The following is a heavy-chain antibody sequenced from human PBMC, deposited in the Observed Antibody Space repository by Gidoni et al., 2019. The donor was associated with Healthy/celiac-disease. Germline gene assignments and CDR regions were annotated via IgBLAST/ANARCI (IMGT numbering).Heavy chain of an antibody. CDR1: GFTFSGYD. CDR2: IGTAGDT. Sequence: EVQLVESGGGLVPPGGSLRLSCAASGFTFSGYDMHWVRQATGKGLEWVSAIGTAGDTYYPGSVKGRFTISRENAKNSLYLQMNSLRAGDTAVYYCARGGPGSGWSHFDYWGQGTLVTVSS. V-gene: IGHV3-13*01. D-gene: IGHD6-19*01. J-gene: IGHJ4*02. CDR3: ARGGPGSGWSHFDY.